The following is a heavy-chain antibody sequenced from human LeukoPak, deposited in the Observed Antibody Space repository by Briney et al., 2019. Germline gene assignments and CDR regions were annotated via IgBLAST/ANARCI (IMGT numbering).Heavy chain of an antibody. D-gene: IGHD6-19*01. V-gene: IGHV1-8*01. CDR1: GYTFTIYD. Sequence: GASVKVSFKASGYTFTIYDINWVRQATGQGLEWMGWMNPNSGNTGYAQKFQGRVTMTRNTSISTAYMELSSLRSEDTAVYYCARGVPKWLARGVHWFDPWGQGTLVTVSS. CDR3: ARGVPKWLARGVHWFDP. J-gene: IGHJ5*02. CDR2: MNPNSGNT.